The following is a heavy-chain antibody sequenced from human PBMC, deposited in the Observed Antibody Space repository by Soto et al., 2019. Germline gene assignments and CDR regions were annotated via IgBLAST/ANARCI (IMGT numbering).Heavy chain of an antibody. D-gene: IGHD5-12*01. Sequence: PSETLSLTCAVYGGSFSGYYWSWIRQPPGKGLEWIGGINHSGSTNYNPSLKSRVTISVDTSKNQFSLKRSSVAAADTAVYYCGREGRGLVARLYGVDYWGQGTLVTVSS. V-gene: IGHV4-34*01. CDR2: INHSGST. J-gene: IGHJ4*02. CDR1: GGSFSGYY. CDR3: GREGRGLVARLYGVDY.